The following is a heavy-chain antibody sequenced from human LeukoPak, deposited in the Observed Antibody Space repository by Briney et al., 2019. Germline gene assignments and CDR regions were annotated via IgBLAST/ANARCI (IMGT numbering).Heavy chain of an antibody. CDR1: GFTSSSYA. CDR3: ARDRGWRLFDY. CDR2: ISYDGSNK. Sequence: GRSLRLSCAASGFTSSSYAMHWVRQAPGKGLEWVAVISYDGSNKYYADSVKGRFTISRDNSKNTLYLQMNSLRAEDTAVYYCARDRGWRLFDYWGQGTLVTVSS. D-gene: IGHD6-19*01. J-gene: IGHJ4*02. V-gene: IGHV3-30-3*01.